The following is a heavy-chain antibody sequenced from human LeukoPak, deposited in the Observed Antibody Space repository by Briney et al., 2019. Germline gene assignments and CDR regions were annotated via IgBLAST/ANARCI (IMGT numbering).Heavy chain of an antibody. D-gene: IGHD4-23*01. CDR1: GGTFSTYA. CDR2: ITPILGTA. J-gene: IGHJ3*02. Sequence: GASVTVSCKASGGTFSTYAISWVRQAPGQGLEWMGGITPILGTANYAQKLQGRVTINADQSTSTAYMELSSLRSEDTAVYYCARSLIDYGGSYDAFDIWGQGTMVTISS. V-gene: IGHV1-69*10. CDR3: ARSLIDYGGSYDAFDI.